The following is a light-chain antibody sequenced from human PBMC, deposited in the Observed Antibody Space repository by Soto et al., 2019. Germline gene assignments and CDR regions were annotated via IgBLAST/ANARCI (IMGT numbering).Light chain of an antibody. CDR1: QSVNSNQ. Sequence: IVLTQSPGTLSLSPGERATLSCRASQSVNSNQVAWYQQKPGQAPRLLISAASIRAAGIPDRFSGSGSGTDFTLTVSRLEPEDFAVYYCQQYKKSPVTFGQGTKVEIK. CDR3: QQYKKSPVT. J-gene: IGKJ1*01. CDR2: AAS. V-gene: IGKV3-20*01.